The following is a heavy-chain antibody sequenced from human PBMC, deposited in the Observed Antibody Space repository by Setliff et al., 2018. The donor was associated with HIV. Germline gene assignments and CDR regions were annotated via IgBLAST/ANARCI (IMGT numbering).Heavy chain of an antibody. CDR2: IYTSGST. V-gene: IGHV4-4*07. Sequence: SETLSLTCTVSGGSISSYYWSWIRQPAGKGLEWIGRIYTSGSTNYNPSLKSRVTISVDTSKNQFSLKLSSVTAADTAVYYCARDGRYSFGYYPPTDYYYGIDVWGQGTAVTVSS. J-gene: IGHJ6*02. CDR1: GGSISSYY. CDR3: ARDGRYSFGYYPPTDYYYGIDV. D-gene: IGHD5-18*01.